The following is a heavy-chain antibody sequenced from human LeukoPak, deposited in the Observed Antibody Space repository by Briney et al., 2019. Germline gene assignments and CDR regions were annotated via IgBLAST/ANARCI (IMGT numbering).Heavy chain of an antibody. CDR1: GYTFTSYC. J-gene: IGHJ4*02. V-gene: IGHV1-46*01. CDR2: INPSGGST. D-gene: IGHD2-21*02. CDR3: ARDLAPTYCGGDCFSLSNYYFDY. Sequence: ASVKVSCKASGYTFTSYCMHWVRQAPGQGLEWMGIINPSGGSTSYAQKFQGRVTMTRDTSTSTVYMELSSLRSEDTAVYYCARDLAPTYCGGDCFSLSNYYFDYWGQGTLVTVSS.